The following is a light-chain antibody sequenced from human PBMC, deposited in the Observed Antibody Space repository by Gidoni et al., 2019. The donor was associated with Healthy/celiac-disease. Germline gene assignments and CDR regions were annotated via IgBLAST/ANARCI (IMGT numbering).Light chain of an antibody. V-gene: IGKV3-20*01. Sequence: EIVLTQSPGTLSLSPGERATLSCRASQSVSSSYVAWYQQKPGQAPRLLIYGASSRATGIPDRFSGSGSGTAFTLTISRLEPEDFAVYYCQQYGSSAWTFGQGTKVEIK. CDR3: QQYGSSAWT. CDR2: GAS. J-gene: IGKJ1*01. CDR1: QSVSSSY.